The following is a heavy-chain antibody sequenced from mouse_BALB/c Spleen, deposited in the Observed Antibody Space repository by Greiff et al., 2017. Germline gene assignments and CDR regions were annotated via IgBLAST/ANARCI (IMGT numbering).Heavy chain of an antibody. CDR2: IDPSDSYT. Sequence: QVQLQQPGAELVKPGASVKMSCKASGYTFTSYWMHWVKQRPGQGLEWIGVIDPSDSYTSYNQKFKGKATLTVDTSSSTAYMQLSSLTSEDSAVYYCTRDYYGSSYDFDYWGQGTTLTVSS. J-gene: IGHJ2*01. CDR3: TRDYYGSSYDFDY. D-gene: IGHD1-1*01. CDR1: GYTFTSYW. V-gene: IGHV1S127*01.